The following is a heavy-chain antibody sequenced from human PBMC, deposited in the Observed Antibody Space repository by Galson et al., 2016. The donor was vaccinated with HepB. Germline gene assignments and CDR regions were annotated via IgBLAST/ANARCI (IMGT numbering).Heavy chain of an antibody. V-gene: IGHV1-69*13. CDR1: GGTFTNYA. Sequence: SVKVSCKASGGTFTNYAINWVRQAPGQGLEWMGGIIPIFGTTNYAEKFQGRVTITADQSTSTAYMNLTSLRSEDTAVYYWARDPDYGDFENSYGLDVWGQGTTVTVSS. CDR3: ARDPDYGDFENSYGLDV. CDR2: IIPIFGTT. J-gene: IGHJ6*02. D-gene: IGHD4-17*01.